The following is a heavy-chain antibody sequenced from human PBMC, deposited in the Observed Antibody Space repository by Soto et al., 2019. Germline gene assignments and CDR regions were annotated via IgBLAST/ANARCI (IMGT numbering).Heavy chain of an antibody. V-gene: IGHV5-51*01. Sequence: PGESLKISCKGSGYSFTSHWIGWVRQMPGKGLEWMGIIYPGDSDTRYSPSFQGQVTISADKSISTAYLQWSSLKASDTAMYYCARHLGGSYGEDYYYYGMDVWGQGTTVTVSS. D-gene: IGHD1-26*01. CDR1: GYSFTSHW. J-gene: IGHJ6*02. CDR3: ARHLGGSYGEDYYYYGMDV. CDR2: IYPGDSDT.